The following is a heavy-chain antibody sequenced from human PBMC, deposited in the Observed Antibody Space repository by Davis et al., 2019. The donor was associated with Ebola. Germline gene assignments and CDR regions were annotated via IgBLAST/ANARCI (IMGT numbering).Heavy chain of an antibody. CDR1: GFTFSSYA. D-gene: IGHD6-13*01. Sequence: GGSLRLSCAASGFTFSSYAMSWVRQAPGKGLEWVSAISGSGHGTYYADSVKGRFTISRDNAKNSLYLQINSLRDEDTAVYYCARKGPQRQQLWSNGGMDVWGQGTTVTVSS. CDR2: ISGSGHGT. V-gene: IGHV3-23*01. J-gene: IGHJ6*02. CDR3: ARKGPQRQQLWSNGGMDV.